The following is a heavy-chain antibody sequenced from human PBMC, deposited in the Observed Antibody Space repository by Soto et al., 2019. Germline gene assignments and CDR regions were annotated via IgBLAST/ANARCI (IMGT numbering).Heavy chain of an antibody. CDR2: IYYSGST. CDR1: GGSITGTSYY. CDR3: VREGYCGSNSCNWFDP. D-gene: IGHD2-2*01. V-gene: IGHV4-39*02. Sequence: QLQLQESGPGLVKPSETLSLTCTVSGGSITGTSYYCSWIRQAPGKGLEWIGSIYYSGSTFYNPTLKRRVSMSLDSSKNVVSLKLSSVTAADTAVYYCVREGYCGSNSCNWFDPWGQGTLVTVSS. J-gene: IGHJ5*02.